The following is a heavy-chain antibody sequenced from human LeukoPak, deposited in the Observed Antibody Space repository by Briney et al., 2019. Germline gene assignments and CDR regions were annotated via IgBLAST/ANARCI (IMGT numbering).Heavy chain of an antibody. CDR2: IYYSGST. Sequence: SETLSLTCTVSGGSISSGGYYWSWIRQHPAKGLEWIGYIYYSGSTYYNPSLKSRVSMSVDTSESQFSLKLSSVTAADTAVYYCARDACGGGCWSSFDYWGQGTLVTVSS. V-gene: IGHV4-31*03. J-gene: IGHJ4*02. CDR3: ARDACGGGCWSSFDY. CDR1: GGSISSGGYY. D-gene: IGHD2-21*02.